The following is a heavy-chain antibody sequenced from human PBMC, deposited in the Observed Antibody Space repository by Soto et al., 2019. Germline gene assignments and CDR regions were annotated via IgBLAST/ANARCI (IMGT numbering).Heavy chain of an antibody. J-gene: IGHJ4*02. V-gene: IGHV3-11*01. CDR1: GFTFSDYY. D-gene: IGHD6-19*01. CDR3: AGAFWRRPKTGYSSGWVDY. Sequence: QVQLVESGGGLVKPGGSLRLSCAASGFTFSDYYMSWIRQAPGKGLEWVSYISRSGSTIYYADSVKGRFTISRDNAKNSLYRQMNSLRAEDTAVYYCAGAFWRRPKTGYSSGWVDYWGQGTVVTVSS. CDR2: ISRSGSTI.